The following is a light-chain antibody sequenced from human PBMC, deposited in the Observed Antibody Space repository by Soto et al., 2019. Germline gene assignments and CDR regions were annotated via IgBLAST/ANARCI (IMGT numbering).Light chain of an antibody. J-gene: IGKJ1*01. CDR1: QSVDSW. Sequence: DLQMTQSPSTLSASVGDRVILTCRASQSVDSWLAWYQQKPGKAPKLLIYHSSTLESGVPSRFSGSGFRTEFTLTISGLQPDDFATYYCQQYNYYPWTFGQGTKVDIK. V-gene: IGKV1-5*03. CDR3: QQYNYYPWT. CDR2: HSS.